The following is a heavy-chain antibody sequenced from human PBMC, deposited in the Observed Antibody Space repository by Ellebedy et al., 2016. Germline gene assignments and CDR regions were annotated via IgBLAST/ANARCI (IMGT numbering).Heavy chain of an antibody. Sequence: GGSLRLSCAASGFTFQRYVLSWVRQAPGKGLEWVSSINYNSDLTFYADFVKGRFTISRDNSKKTMYLHMNSLRVDDTATYYCGLYGDYSWAPPFDNWGQGTLVTVSS. V-gene: IGHV3-23*01. D-gene: IGHD3-16*01. J-gene: IGHJ4*02. CDR3: GLYGDYSWAPPFDN. CDR2: INYNSDLT. CDR1: GFTFQRYV.